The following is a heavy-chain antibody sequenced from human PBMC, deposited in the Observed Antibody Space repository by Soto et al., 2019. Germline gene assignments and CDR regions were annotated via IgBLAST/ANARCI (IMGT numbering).Heavy chain of an antibody. V-gene: IGHV1-18*01. J-gene: IGHJ4*02. CDR1: GYTFTSYG. CDR3: ARVAGTTSNY. D-gene: IGHD1-7*01. CDR2: ISAYNGNT. Sequence: ASVKVSCKASGYTFTSYGMSWVRQAPGQGLEWMGWISAYNGNTNYAQNFQGRVTMTTDTSTSTAYMELRSLRSDDTAVYYCARVAGTTSNYWGQGTLVTVSS.